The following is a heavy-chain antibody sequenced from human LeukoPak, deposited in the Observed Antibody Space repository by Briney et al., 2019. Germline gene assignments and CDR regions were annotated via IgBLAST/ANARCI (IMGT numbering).Heavy chain of an antibody. J-gene: IGHJ5*02. CDR1: GGSFSGYY. Sequence: KTSETLSLTCAVYGGSFSGYYWSWIRQPPGKGLEWIGEINHSGSTNYNPSLKSRVTISVDTSKNQFSLKLSSVTAADTAVYYCARPLPRRHVVVPAPIRGGWFDPWGQGTLVTVSS. V-gene: IGHV4-34*01. CDR2: INHSGST. CDR3: ARPLPRRHVVVPAPIRGGWFDP. D-gene: IGHD2-2*01.